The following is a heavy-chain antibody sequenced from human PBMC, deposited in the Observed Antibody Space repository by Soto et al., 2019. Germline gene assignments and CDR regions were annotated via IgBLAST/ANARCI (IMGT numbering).Heavy chain of an antibody. J-gene: IGHJ4*02. CDR3: ARLGYDFCFHY. D-gene: IGHD3-3*01. CDR2: ISYDGSNK. V-gene: IGHV3-30-3*01. CDR1: GFTFSSYA. Sequence: QVQLVESGGGVVQPGRSLRLSCAASGFTFSSYAMHWVRQAPGKGLEWVAVISYDGSNKYYADSVKGRFTISRDNSKNTLYLQMNSLRAEDTAVYYYARLGYDFCFHYWGQVILVTVSS.